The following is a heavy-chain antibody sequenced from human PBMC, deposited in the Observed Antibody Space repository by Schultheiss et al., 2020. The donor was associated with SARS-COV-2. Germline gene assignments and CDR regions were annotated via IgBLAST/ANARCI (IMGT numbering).Heavy chain of an antibody. V-gene: IGHV3-53*01. CDR1: GFTVSSNY. Sequence: GGSLRLSCAASGFTVSSNYMSWVRQAPGKGLEWVSVIYSGGSTYYADSVKGRFTISRDNSKNTLYLQMNSLRAEDTAVYYCARDGLDYGLSFDYWGQGTLVTVSS. J-gene: IGHJ4*02. D-gene: IGHD3-10*01. CDR2: IYSGGST. CDR3: ARDGLDYGLSFDY.